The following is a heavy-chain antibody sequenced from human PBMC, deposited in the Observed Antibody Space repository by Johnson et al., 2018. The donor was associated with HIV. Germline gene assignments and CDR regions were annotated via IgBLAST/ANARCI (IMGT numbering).Heavy chain of an antibody. J-gene: IGHJ3*02. CDR2: TRNKANSYTT. CDR1: GFTFSDHY. Sequence: VQLVESGGGVVQPGGSLRLSCAASGFTFSDHYMDWVRQAPGKGLEWVGRTRNKANSYTTEYAASVKGRFTISRDDSKNSLYLQMNSLRDEDTALYYCARLVMVRGVMGAFDIWGQGTMVTVSS. CDR3: ARLVMVRGVMGAFDI. D-gene: IGHD3-10*01. V-gene: IGHV3-72*01.